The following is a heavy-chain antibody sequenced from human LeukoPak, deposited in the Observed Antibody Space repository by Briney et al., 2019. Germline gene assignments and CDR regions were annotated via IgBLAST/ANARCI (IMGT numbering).Heavy chain of an antibody. CDR2: ISYDGSNP. Sequence: GGSLRLSCAASGFTFSSFGMHWVRQAPGKGLEWVAVISYDGSNPNYADSVKGRFTISRDNSKNTLYLQMNSLRAEDTAVYYCAKDHYDYIGGTYRDFDYWGQGTLVTVSS. D-gene: IGHD3-16*02. CDR3: AKDHYDYIGGTYRDFDY. CDR1: GFTFSSFG. J-gene: IGHJ4*02. V-gene: IGHV3-30*18.